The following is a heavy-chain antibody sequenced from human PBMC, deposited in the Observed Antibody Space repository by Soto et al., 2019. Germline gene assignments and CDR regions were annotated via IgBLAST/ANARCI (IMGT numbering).Heavy chain of an antibody. CDR1: GFTFSNYW. CDR2: IKEDGSER. V-gene: IGHV3-7*01. CDR3: ASARHIGP. D-gene: IGHD2-21*01. Sequence: GGSLRLSCAASGFTFSNYWMGWVRQAPGKGLEWVANIKEDGSERNYVDSVKGRFTISRDNAENSLYLQMNSLRAEDTAVYYCASARHIGPWGQGTLVTVSS. J-gene: IGHJ5*02.